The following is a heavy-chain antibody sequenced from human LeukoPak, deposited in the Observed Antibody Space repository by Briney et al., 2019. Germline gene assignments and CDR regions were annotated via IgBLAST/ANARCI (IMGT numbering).Heavy chain of an antibody. CDR2: IRSKANSYAR. J-gene: IGHJ6*03. CDR1: GFTFSGSA. V-gene: IGHV3-73*01. D-gene: IGHD2-2*01. Sequence: QAGGSLRLSCAASGFTFSGSAMHWVRQASGKGLEWVGRIRSKANSYARAYAASVKGRFTISRDDSKNTAYLQMNSLKTEDTAVYYCTSKTPSPYCSSTSCSMAGYYYYMDVWGKGTTDTVSS. CDR3: TSKTPSPYCSSTSCSMAGYYYYMDV.